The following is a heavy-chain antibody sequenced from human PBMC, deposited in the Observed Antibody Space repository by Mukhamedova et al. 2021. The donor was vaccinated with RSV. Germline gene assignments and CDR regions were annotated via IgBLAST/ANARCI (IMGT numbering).Heavy chain of an antibody. V-gene: IGHV4-59*01. CDR2: INYSGST. CDR1: GGSISSYY. J-gene: IGHJ4*02. CDR3: AGRSLTTFFH. D-gene: IGHD2/OR15-2a*01. Sequence: GGSISSYYSSWIRQPPGKGLEWIGYINYSGSTNYNPSLKSRVTISVDTSKNQFSLKLSSVTAADTAVYYCAGRSLTTFFHWGQGTL.